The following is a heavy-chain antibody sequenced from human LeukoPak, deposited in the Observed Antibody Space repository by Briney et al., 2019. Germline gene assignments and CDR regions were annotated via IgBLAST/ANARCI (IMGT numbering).Heavy chain of an antibody. Sequence: SETLSLTCTVSGGSISSYYWSWIRQPPGKGLEWIGYIYYSGRTNYNPSLKSRVTISVDTSKNQFSLKLSSVTAADTAVYYCARGGAIYLYYYYMDVWGKGTTVTVSS. CDR1: GGSISSYY. V-gene: IGHV4-59*01. D-gene: IGHD3-3*01. J-gene: IGHJ6*03. CDR2: IYYSGRT. CDR3: ARGGAIYLYYYYMDV.